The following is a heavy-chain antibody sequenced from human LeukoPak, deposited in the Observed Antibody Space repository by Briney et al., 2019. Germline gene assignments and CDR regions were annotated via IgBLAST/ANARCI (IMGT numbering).Heavy chain of an antibody. CDR3: VRERRVSLQFLEYSHNWFDT. J-gene: IGHJ5*02. CDR2: INAGNGNT. Sequence: ASVKVSCKASGYTFTSYVMHWVRQAPGQRLEWMGWINAGNGNTKYSQEFQGRVTITRDTSINTAYMELSRLTSDDTAIYYCVRERRVSLQFLEYSHNWFDTWGQGTLVTVSS. V-gene: IGHV1-3*01. CDR1: GYTFTSYV. D-gene: IGHD3-3*01.